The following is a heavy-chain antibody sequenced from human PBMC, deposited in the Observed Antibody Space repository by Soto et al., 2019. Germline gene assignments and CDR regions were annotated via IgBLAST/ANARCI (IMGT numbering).Heavy chain of an antibody. CDR3: ARTPRRGFGAFDI. Sequence: ASVKVSCKASGYTFTGYYVHWVRQAPGQGLEWMGWINPNSGGTNYAQKFQGWVTMTRDTSISTAYMELSRLRSDDTAVYYCARTPRRGFGAFDIWGQGTMVTVSS. D-gene: IGHD3-10*01. CDR1: GYTFTGYY. J-gene: IGHJ3*02. CDR2: INPNSGGT. V-gene: IGHV1-2*04.